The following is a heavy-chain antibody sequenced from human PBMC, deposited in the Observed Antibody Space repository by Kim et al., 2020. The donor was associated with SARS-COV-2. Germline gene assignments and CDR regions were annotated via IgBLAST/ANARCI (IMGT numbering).Heavy chain of an antibody. Sequence: GGSLRLSSVSSGFTFSDYYMDWVRQASGKGLECVVRIRNKANSYTTEYAASVKGRFTISRDDSKNSVFLQMNSLKIEDTALYYCASSKGPVLFNYWGQGTLVTVSS. CDR3: ASSKGPVLFNY. V-gene: IGHV3-72*01. CDR1: GFTFSDYY. J-gene: IGHJ4*02. CDR2: IRNKANSYTT.